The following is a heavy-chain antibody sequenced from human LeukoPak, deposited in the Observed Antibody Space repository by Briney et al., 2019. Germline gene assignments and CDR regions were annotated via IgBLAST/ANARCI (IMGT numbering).Heavy chain of an antibody. CDR2: IYTSGST. V-gene: IGHV4-4*07. D-gene: IGHD6-13*01. CDR3: ARALTYSSSWYVYYYYMDV. CDR1: GGSISSYY. Sequence: SETLSLTCTVSGGSISSYYWSWIRQPAGKGLEGIGRIYTSGSTNYNPSLKSRVTMSVDTSKNQFSLKLSSVTAADTAVYYCARALTYSSSWYVYYYYMDVWGKGTTVTISS. J-gene: IGHJ6*03.